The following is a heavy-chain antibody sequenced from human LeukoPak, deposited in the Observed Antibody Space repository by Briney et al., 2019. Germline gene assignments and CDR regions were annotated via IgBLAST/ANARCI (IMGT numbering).Heavy chain of an antibody. D-gene: IGHD1-26*01. CDR3: ARDHGGSYFGLDYYYYYMDV. CDR1: GGSISSSSYF. V-gene: IGHV4-39*07. Sequence: SETLSLTCTVSGGSISSSSYFWAWIRQPPGMGLEWIGNIYYSGSTYYNPSLKSRVTMLVDTSKNQFSLKLSSVTAADTAVYYCARDHGGSYFGLDYYYYYMDVWGKGTTVTISS. J-gene: IGHJ6*03. CDR2: IYYSGST.